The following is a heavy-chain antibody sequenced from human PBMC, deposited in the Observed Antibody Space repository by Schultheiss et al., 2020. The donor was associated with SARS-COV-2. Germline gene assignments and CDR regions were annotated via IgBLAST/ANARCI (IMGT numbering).Heavy chain of an antibody. V-gene: IGHV4-59*12. CDR3: AREGTYGDLDY. CDR1: GGSISSYY. Sequence: SETLSLTCTVSGGSISSYYWSWIRQPPGKGLEWIGYIYYSGSTNYNPSLKSRVTISVDTSKNQFSLKLSSVTAADKAVYYCAREGTYGDLDYWGQGTLVTVSS. CDR2: IYYSGST. J-gene: IGHJ4*02. D-gene: IGHD4-17*01.